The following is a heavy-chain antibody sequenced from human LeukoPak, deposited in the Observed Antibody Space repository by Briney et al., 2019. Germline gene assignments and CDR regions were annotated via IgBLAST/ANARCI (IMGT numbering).Heavy chain of an antibody. CDR3: ARAPFYYYDSGSGTRVTGNPDY. Sequence: GGSLRLSCAASGFIFDDYAMHWVRQAPGKGLEWVSGISWNSGSIGYADSVKGRFTISRDNAKNSLYLQMNSLRAEDTAVYYCARAPFYYYDSGSGTRVTGNPDYWGQGTLVTVSS. D-gene: IGHD3-10*01. CDR1: GFIFDDYA. J-gene: IGHJ4*02. CDR2: ISWNSGSI. V-gene: IGHV3-9*01.